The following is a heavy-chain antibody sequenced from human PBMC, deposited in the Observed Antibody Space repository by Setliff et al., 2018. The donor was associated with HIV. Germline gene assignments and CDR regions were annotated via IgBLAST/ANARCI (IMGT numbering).Heavy chain of an antibody. V-gene: IGHV4-39*07. Sequence: SETLSLTCTVSGGSFIGSSFQSTWIRQTPGKGLEWIADIAYSGTTMYTNYNPSLESRVIISEDTSRNQFFLKLTSVTADDTGIYYCARGPPFAYWGQGLLVTVSS. J-gene: IGHJ4*02. CDR3: ARGPPFAY. CDR1: GGSFIGSSFQ. CDR2: IAYSGTTMYT.